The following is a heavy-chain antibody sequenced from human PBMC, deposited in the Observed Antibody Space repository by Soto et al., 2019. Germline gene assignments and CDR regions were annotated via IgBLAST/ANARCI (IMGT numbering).Heavy chain of an antibody. J-gene: IGHJ4*02. CDR3: ERVPGSNHHYTVY. CDR1: GCRFDEYA. D-gene: IGHD2-15*01. Sequence: EVQLVESGGGLVQPGRYLTLSCAASGCRFDEYAMHWVRHAPGKVLEWVSGINWSSRNIAYADSVKGRFTISRANAKNTLYLQMNSLRPADTALYYCERVPGSNHHYTVYWGQGNLVTVSS. CDR2: INWSSRNI. V-gene: IGHV3-9*01.